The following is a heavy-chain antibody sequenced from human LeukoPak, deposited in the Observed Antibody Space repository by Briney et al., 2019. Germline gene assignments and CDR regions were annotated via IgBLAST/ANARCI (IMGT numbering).Heavy chain of an antibody. CDR1: GGSINSYY. CDR3: VRRDNTGWNYFDY. J-gene: IGHJ4*02. Sequence: SETLSLTCTGSGGSINSYYWSWIRQPPGKGLEWIGDIYYKGNTNYNPSLKSRVTISVDTSKNHLSLKLTSVLAADTAIYYCVRRDNTGWNYFDYWGQGILVTVSS. V-gene: IGHV4-59*08. D-gene: IGHD6-19*01. CDR2: IYYKGNT.